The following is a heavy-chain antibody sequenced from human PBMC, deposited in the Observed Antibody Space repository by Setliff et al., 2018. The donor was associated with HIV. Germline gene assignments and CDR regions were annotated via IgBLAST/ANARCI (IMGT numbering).Heavy chain of an antibody. J-gene: IGHJ4*02. CDR3: ARDDYLDGR. V-gene: IGHV3-7*03. CDR2: INGAGSEK. D-gene: IGHD4-17*01. CDR1: GFTFSSYS. Sequence: GGSLRLSCAASGFTFSSYSMDWVRQAPGKGLEWVADINGAGSEKQYVDSVKGRFTIARDNAKNSVYLQMDSLKVEDTAVYYCARDDYLDGRWGQGTLVTVSS.